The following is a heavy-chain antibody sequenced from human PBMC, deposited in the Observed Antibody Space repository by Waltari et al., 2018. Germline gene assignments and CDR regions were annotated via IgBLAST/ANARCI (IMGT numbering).Heavy chain of an antibody. Sequence: QVQLVQSGAEVKKPGSSVKVSCKASGGTFSSYAISWVRQAPGQGPEWLGGIIPIFGTATHAQKFQSRVTITADKSTSTAYMELSSLRSEDTAVYYCARQVWVRGHWGVNDYWGQGTLVTVSS. CDR2: IIPIFGTA. J-gene: IGHJ4*02. D-gene: IGHD3-10*01. CDR1: GGTFSSYA. V-gene: IGHV1-69*14. CDR3: ARQVWVRGHWGVNDY.